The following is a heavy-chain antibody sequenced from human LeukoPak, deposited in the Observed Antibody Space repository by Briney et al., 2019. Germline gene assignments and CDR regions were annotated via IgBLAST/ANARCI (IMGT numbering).Heavy chain of an antibody. J-gene: IGHJ6*03. D-gene: IGHD3-22*01. CDR1: GYTFTSYD. CDR2: MNPNSGKT. CDR3: ARGIDYYGSSGSYYYMDV. Sequence: ASVKVSCKASGYTFTSYDINWVRQPTGQGLEWMGWMNPNSGKTGNAQKFQGRVTMTRNTSISTAYMELSSLRSEDTAGYYCARGIDYYGSSGSYYYMDVWGKGTTVTVSS. V-gene: IGHV1-8*01.